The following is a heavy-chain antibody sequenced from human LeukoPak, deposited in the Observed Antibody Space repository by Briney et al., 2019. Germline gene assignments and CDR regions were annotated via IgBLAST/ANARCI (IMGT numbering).Heavy chain of an antibody. J-gene: IGHJ5*02. CDR2: INPSGGST. D-gene: IGHD3-10*01. V-gene: IGHV1-46*01. Sequence: GASVKVSCKASGYTFTSYYMHWVRQAPGQGLERMGIINPSGGSTSYAQKFQGRVTMTRDTSTSTVYMELSSLRSEDTAVYYCARDHVTMVREANWFDPWGQGTLVTVSS. CDR3: ARDHVTMVREANWFDP. CDR1: GYTFTSYY.